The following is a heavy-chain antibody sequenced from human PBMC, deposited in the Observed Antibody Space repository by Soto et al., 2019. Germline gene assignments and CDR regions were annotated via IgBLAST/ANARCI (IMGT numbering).Heavy chain of an antibody. D-gene: IGHD2-15*01. V-gene: IGHV3-74*01. CDR2: INTDGSST. J-gene: IGHJ4*01. Sequence: VQLVESGGGLVQPGGSLSLSCAASGFTFSSYWMHWVRQAPGKGLVWISRINTDGSSTSYVDSVQGRFTISRDNGKNTLFLQMSSLRGEASAVYYCARRGSGVTRGLHYWGQATLVTVSS. CDR1: GFTFSSYW. CDR3: ARRGSGVTRGLHY.